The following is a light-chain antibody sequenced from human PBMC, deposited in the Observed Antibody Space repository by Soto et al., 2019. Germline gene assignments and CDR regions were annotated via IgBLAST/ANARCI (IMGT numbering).Light chain of an antibody. Sequence: DIQMTQSPSTLSASVGDRVTITCRASQSISSWLAWYQQKPGKAPKLLIYKASSLASGVPSRFSGSGSRTDITLPISSLQPHDFAAYYRQLSCTFGQGPQV. CDR1: QSISSW. V-gene: IGKV1-5*03. J-gene: IGKJ1*01. CDR3: QLSCT. CDR2: KAS.